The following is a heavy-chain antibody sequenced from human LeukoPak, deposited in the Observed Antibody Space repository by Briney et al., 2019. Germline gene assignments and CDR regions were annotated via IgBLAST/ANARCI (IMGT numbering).Heavy chain of an antibody. Sequence: SETLSLTCTVSGGSISSYYWSWIRQPPGKGLEWIGYIYYSGSTNYNPSLKSRVTISVDTSKNQFFLKLSSVTAADTAVYYCARLNGGDYFDYWGQGTLVTVSS. CDR3: ARLNGGDYFDY. D-gene: IGHD2-21*01. V-gene: IGHV4-59*08. CDR2: IYYSGST. J-gene: IGHJ4*02. CDR1: GGSISSYY.